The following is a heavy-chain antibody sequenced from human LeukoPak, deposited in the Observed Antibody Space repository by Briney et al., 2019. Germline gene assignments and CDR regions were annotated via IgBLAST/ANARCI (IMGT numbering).Heavy chain of an antibody. J-gene: IGHJ4*02. CDR2: IYSSGTT. CDR1: GGSISNYY. D-gene: IGHD5-18*01. Sequence: RASETLSLTCTVSGGSISNYYWSWIRQPAGKGLEWIGRIYSSGTTIYNPSLKSRVTMSVDTSKNQLSLNLNSVTAADTAVYYCTRASRGYSYGFAEYWGQGTLVTVSS. CDR3: TRASRGYSYGFAEY. V-gene: IGHV4-4*07.